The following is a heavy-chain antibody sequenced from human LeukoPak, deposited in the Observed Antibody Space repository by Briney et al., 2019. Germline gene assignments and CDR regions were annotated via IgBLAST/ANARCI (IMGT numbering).Heavy chain of an antibody. Sequence: PGGSLRLSCAASGFTFSSYEMNWVRQAPGKGLEWVSYISSSGSTIYCADSVKGRFTISRDNAKNSLYLQMNSLRAEDTAVYYCARGAAVAGSFDYWGQGTLVTVSS. CDR1: GFTFSSYE. CDR3: ARGAAVAGSFDY. V-gene: IGHV3-48*03. D-gene: IGHD6-19*01. CDR2: ISSSGSTI. J-gene: IGHJ4*02.